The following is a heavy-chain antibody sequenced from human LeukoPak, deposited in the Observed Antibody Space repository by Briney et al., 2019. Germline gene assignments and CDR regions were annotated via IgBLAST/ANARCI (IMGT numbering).Heavy chain of an antibody. CDR3: AKDLRDGDYVNYYYGMDV. Sequence: GGSLRLSCAASGFTFDDYAMHWVRPAPGKGLEWVSGISWNSGSIGYADSVKGRFTISRDNAKNSLYLQMNSLRAEDTALYYCAKDLRDGDYVNYYYGMDVWGQGTTVTVS. D-gene: IGHD4-17*01. CDR2: ISWNSGSI. V-gene: IGHV3-9*01. CDR1: GFTFDDYA. J-gene: IGHJ6*02.